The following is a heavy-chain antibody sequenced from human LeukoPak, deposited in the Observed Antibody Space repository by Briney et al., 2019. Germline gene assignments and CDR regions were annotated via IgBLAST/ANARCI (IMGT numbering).Heavy chain of an antibody. J-gene: IGHJ4*02. D-gene: IGHD6-13*01. Sequence: ASVKVSCKASGYTFTSYDINWVRQATGQGLEWMGWTNPNSGNTGYAQKFQGRVTMTRNTSISTAYMELSSLRSEDTAVYYCARGSRGRGRGQQLPYYFDYWGQGTLVTVSS. V-gene: IGHV1-8*01. CDR1: GYTFTSYD. CDR2: TNPNSGNT. CDR3: ARGSRGRGRGQQLPYYFDY.